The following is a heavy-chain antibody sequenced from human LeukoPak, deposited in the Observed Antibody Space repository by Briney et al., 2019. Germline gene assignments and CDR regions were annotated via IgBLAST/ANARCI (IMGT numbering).Heavy chain of an antibody. CDR1: GFTFSSYA. D-gene: IGHD3-22*01. J-gene: IGHJ4*02. Sequence: GGSLRLSCAASGFTFSSYAMSWVRQAPGKGLEWVSAISGSGGSTYYADSVKGRFTISRDNSKNTLYLQINSLRAEDTAVYYCAKDWDYDSSGPDYWGQGTLVTVSS. CDR2: ISGSGGST. CDR3: AKDWDYDSSGPDY. V-gene: IGHV3-23*01.